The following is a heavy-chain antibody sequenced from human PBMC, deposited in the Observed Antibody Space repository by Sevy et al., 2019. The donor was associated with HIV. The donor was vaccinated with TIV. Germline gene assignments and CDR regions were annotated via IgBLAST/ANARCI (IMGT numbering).Heavy chain of an antibody. Sequence: GGSLRLSCAASGFTFSTYNMNWVRQAPGKGLEWVSFISGISNYIYYADSVKGRFTISRDNAKNPLYLQMNSLRAEDKGTYYCARGVQTYDAFDIWGQGTMVTVSS. V-gene: IGHV3-21*01. CDR3: ARGVQTYDAFDI. D-gene: IGHD6-6*01. CDR1: GFTFSTYN. CDR2: ISGISNYI. J-gene: IGHJ3*02.